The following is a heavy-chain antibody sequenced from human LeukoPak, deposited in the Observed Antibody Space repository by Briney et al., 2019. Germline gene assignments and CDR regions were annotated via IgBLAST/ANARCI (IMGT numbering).Heavy chain of an antibody. D-gene: IGHD3-22*01. CDR2: IYYSGST. Sequence: SETLSLTCTVSGGSISSYYWSWIRQPPGKGLEWIGYIYYSGSTNYNPSLKSRVTISVDTSKNQFSLKLSSVTAADTAAYYCARVARTIYYRGNYWYFDLWGRGTLVTVSS. V-gene: IGHV4-59*01. J-gene: IGHJ2*01. CDR3: ARVARTIYYRGNYWYFDL. CDR1: GGSISSYY.